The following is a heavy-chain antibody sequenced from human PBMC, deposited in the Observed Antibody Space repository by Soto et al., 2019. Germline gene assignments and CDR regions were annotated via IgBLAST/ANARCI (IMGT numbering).Heavy chain of an antibody. CDR1: GYTFSNYD. Sequence: QVQLVQSGAELKKPGASVKVSCKASGYTFSNYDMNWVRQATGQGPEWIGWVNPNNGDTGYAQKFQGRVNLTTDIPTTTAYMELTSLRSEDTAIYYCAKVSRKGSAIDFDYWGQGTLITVSS. V-gene: IGHV1-8*01. CDR2: VNPNNGDT. D-gene: IGHD3-10*01. J-gene: IGHJ4*02. CDR3: AKVSRKGSAIDFDY.